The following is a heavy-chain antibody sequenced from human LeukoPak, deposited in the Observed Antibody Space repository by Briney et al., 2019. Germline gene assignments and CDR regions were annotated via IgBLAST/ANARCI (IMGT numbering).Heavy chain of an antibody. D-gene: IGHD3-22*01. CDR1: GFTFSSYA. CDR2: IGDSGGTR. CDR3: ARRDSSGSHYFDF. Sequence: HPGGSLTRSCAASGFTFSSYAMSWVRQAPGKGLERVSVIGDSGGTRYYADSVKGRFTISRDNSKNTLYLQMNSLRAEDTAVYYCARRDSSGSHYFDFWGQGTLVTVSS. V-gene: IGHV3-23*01. J-gene: IGHJ4*02.